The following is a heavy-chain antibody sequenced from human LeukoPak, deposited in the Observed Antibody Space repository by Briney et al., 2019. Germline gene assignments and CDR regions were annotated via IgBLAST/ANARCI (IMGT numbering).Heavy chain of an antibody. CDR1: GGSISSYY. V-gene: IGHV4-59*12. CDR2: IYYSGST. J-gene: IGHJ3*02. D-gene: IGHD1-26*01. CDR3: ARALLGATMGGATFDI. Sequence: SETLSLTCTVSGGSISSYYWSWIRQPPGKGLEWIGYIYYSGSTNYNPSLKSRVTISVDTSNNQFSLKLSSVTAADTAVYFCARALLGATMGGATFDIWGQGTLVTVSS.